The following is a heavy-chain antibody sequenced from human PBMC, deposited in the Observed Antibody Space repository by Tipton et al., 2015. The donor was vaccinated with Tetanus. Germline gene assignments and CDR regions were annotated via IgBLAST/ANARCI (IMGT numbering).Heavy chain of an antibody. CDR3: ARFLSFGSGTYGAR. J-gene: IGHJ4*02. Sequence: TLSLTCTVSGDSISSGDFYWTWIRQAPGQGLEWIGYIYNNGNTYYNPSLLGRITISLDTSKNQFSLSLNSLTAADTAVYSCARFLSFGSGTYGARWGQGALVTVS. D-gene: IGHD3-10*01. V-gene: IGHV4-30-4*01. CDR2: IYNNGNT. CDR1: GDSISSGDFY.